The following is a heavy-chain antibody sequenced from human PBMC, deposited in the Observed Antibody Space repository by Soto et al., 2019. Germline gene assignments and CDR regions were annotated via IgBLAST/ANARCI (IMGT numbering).Heavy chain of an antibody. Sequence: GGSLRLSCAASGFTFSSHWMSWVRQAPGKGLEWVANIKQDGSEKYYVDSVKGRFTISRDNAKNSLYLQMNSLRAEDTAVYYCARERLAAAGRYYYYYGMDVWGQGTTVTVSS. CDR3: ARERLAAAGRYYYYYGMDV. CDR1: GFTFSSHW. CDR2: IKQDGSEK. V-gene: IGHV3-7*03. D-gene: IGHD6-13*01. J-gene: IGHJ6*02.